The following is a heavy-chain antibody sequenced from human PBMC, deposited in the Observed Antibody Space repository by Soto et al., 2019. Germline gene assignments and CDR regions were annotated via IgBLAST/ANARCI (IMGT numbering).Heavy chain of an antibody. V-gene: IGHV4-30-4*01. J-gene: IGHJ4*02. Sequence: QVQLQESGPGLVKPSQTLSLTCTVSGGSISSRDYYWSWIRQPPGKGLEWIGYIYYSGSTYYNPSLKSRVTISVDTSKNQFSLKLSSVTAADTAVYYCARAGDYIWGTYRAFDYWGQGTLVTVSS. CDR3: ARAGDYIWGTYRAFDY. CDR2: IYYSGST. CDR1: GGSISSRDYY. D-gene: IGHD3-16*02.